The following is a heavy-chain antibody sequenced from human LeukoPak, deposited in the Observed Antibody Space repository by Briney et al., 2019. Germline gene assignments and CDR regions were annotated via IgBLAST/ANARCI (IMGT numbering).Heavy chain of an antibody. D-gene: IGHD2-2*01. CDR3: ARDYCSSTSCRLDY. J-gene: IGHJ4*02. Sequence: ASVKVSCKAFGYTFTGYYMHWVRQAPGQGLEWMGWINPNSGGTNYAQKFQGRVTMTRDTSISTAYMELSRLRSDDTAVYYCARDYCSSTSCRLDYWGQGTLVTVSS. CDR2: INPNSGGT. CDR1: GYTFTGYY. V-gene: IGHV1-2*02.